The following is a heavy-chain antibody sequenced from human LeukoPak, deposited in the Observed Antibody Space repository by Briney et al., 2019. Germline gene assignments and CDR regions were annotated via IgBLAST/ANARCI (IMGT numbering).Heavy chain of an antibody. J-gene: IGHJ4*02. CDR3: ARASIHDYYDSSGPFDY. CDR2: IYPGDSDT. D-gene: IGHD3-22*01. V-gene: IGHV5-51*01. CDR1: GYSFTSYW. Sequence: GESLKISCKGSGYSFTSYWIGWVRQMPGKGLEWMGIIYPGDSDTRYSPSFQGQVTISADKSISTAYLQWSSLKASDTAMYYCARASIHDYYDSSGPFDYWGQGTLVTVSP.